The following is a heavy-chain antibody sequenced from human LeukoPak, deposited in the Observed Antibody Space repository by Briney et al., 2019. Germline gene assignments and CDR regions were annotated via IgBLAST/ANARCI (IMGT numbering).Heavy chain of an antibody. CDR1: GFTFSSYG. CDR2: ISYDGSNK. V-gene: IGHV3-30*18. Sequence: PGGSLRLSCAASGFTFSSYGMHWVRQAPREGLGWVAIISYDGSNKYYADSVKGRFTISRDNSKNTLYLQMNSPRAEDTAVYYCAKLYAGGSGSYYLDAFDIWGQGTMVTVSS. D-gene: IGHD3-10*01. CDR3: AKLYAGGSGSYYLDAFDI. J-gene: IGHJ3*02.